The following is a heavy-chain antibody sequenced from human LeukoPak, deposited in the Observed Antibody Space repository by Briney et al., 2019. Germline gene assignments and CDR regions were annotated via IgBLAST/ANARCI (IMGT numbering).Heavy chain of an antibody. CDR1: GDSVSRNTAG. CDR2: TYYRSKWYF. Sequence: SQTLSLTCAISGDSVSRNTAGWNWIRQSPSRVLEWLGRTYYRSKWYFDFAPSVRNRITINPDTSKNQFSLKLSSVTAADTAVYYCARMVRGVGGHFDYWGQGTLVTVSS. CDR3: ARMVRGVGGHFDY. J-gene: IGHJ4*02. D-gene: IGHD3-10*01. V-gene: IGHV6-1*01.